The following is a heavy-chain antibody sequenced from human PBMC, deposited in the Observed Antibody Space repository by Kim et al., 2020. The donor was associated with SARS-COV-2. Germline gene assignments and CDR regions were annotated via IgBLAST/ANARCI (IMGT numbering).Heavy chain of an antibody. D-gene: IGHD3-22*01. J-gene: IGHJ4*02. CDR3: ARDCEDSSGYQGFDY. V-gene: IGHV3-30*07. Sequence: DSVKVRFTISRDNAKNTLYLQMNSVRAEDTAVYYCARDCEDSSGYQGFDYWGQGTLVTVSS.